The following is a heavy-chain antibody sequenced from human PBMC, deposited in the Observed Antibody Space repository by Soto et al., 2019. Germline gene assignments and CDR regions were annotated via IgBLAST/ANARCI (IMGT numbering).Heavy chain of an antibody. J-gene: IGHJ4*02. D-gene: IGHD4-17*01. CDR3: ARGGSNTVTTVY. CDR2: MNPNSGNT. CDR1: GYTFTSYY. V-gene: IGHV1-8*01. Sequence: ASVKVSCKASGYTFTSYYINWVRQATGQGLEWMGWMNPNSGNTGYAQKFQGRVTMTRNTSISTAYMELSSLRSEDTAVYYCARGGSNTVTTVYWGQGTLVTVSS.